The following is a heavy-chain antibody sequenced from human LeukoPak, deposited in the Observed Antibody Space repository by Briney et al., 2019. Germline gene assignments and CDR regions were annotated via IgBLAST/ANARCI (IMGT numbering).Heavy chain of an antibody. V-gene: IGHV1-69*13. Sequence: SVKVSCKASGGTFSSYAISWVRQAPGQGLEWMGGIIPIFGTANYAQRFQGRVTITADESTSTAYMELSSLRSEDTAVYYCARDGGSGPDDQSYWGQGTLVTVSS. CDR2: IIPIFGTA. J-gene: IGHJ4*02. D-gene: IGHD1-1*01. CDR1: GGTFSSYA. CDR3: ARDGGSGPDDQSY.